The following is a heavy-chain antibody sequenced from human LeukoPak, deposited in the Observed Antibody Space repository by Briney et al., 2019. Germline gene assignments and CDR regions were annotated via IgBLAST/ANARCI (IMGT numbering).Heavy chain of an antibody. Sequence: ASVKVSCKASGYTFTSYGISWVRQAPGQGLEWMGWISAYNGNTNYAQKLQGRVTMPTDTSTSTAYMELRSLRSDDTAVYYCARVSGSSSGWSHYYYYYMDVWGKGTTVTVSS. CDR2: ISAYNGNT. V-gene: IGHV1-18*01. CDR1: GYTFTSYG. D-gene: IGHD6-19*01. J-gene: IGHJ6*03. CDR3: ARVSGSSSGWSHYYYYYMDV.